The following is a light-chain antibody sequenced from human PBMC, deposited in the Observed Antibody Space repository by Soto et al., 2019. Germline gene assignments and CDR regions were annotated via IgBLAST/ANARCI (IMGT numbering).Light chain of an antibody. CDR2: LSSDGSH. CDR1: SGNSSYA. CDR3: QSWDTGARVV. V-gene: IGLV4-69*01. J-gene: IGLJ2*01. Sequence: QSVLTQSPSASASLGASVKLTCTLSSGNSSYAIAWHQQQPEKGPRYLMKLSSDGSHSKGDGIPDRFSGSSSGAERYLTISSLQSEDEADYYCQSWDTGARVVFGGGTQLTVL.